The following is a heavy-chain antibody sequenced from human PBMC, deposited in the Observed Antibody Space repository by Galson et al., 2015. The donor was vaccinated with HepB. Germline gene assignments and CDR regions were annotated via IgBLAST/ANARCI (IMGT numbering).Heavy chain of an antibody. CDR1: GFTFSGSA. Sequence: SLRLSCAASGFTFSGSAMHWVRQASGRGLEWVGRIGSKANSYAKAYAASVKGRFTIPRDDSKNTAYMQMNSLRTEDTAVYYCTRLGDLSGYSSLWGQGTLVTVSS. D-gene: IGHD6-13*01. J-gene: IGHJ4*02. CDR3: TRLGDLSGYSSL. CDR2: IGSKANSYAK. V-gene: IGHV3-73*01.